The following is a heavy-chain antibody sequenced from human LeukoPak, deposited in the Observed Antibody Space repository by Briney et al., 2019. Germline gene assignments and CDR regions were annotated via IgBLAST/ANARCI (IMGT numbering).Heavy chain of an antibody. J-gene: IGHJ4*02. D-gene: IGHD4-17*01. CDR3: ARVNLYGESALDY. CDR1: GFTFSDYY. CDR2: ISGSSTYT. V-gene: IGHV3-11*06. Sequence: GGSLRLSCAASGFTFSDYYMSWIRQAPGKGLEWVSYISGSSTYTIYADSVKGRFTISRDNAQNSLYLQMNSLRVEDTAVYYCARVNLYGESALDYWGQGNRVPVTA.